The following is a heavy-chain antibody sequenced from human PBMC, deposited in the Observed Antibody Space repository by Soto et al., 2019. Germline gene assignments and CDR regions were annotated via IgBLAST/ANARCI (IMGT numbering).Heavy chain of an antibody. Sequence: EVQLLESGGGLVQPGGSLRLYCAASGFTFSSYAMSWVRQAPGKGLEWVSAISGSGGSTYYADSVKGRFTISRDNSKNTLYLQMNSLRAEDTAVYYCAKDNYSNYPPYYYYYGMDVWGQGTTVTVSS. V-gene: IGHV3-23*01. D-gene: IGHD4-4*01. CDR1: GFTFSSYA. J-gene: IGHJ6*02. CDR2: ISGSGGST. CDR3: AKDNYSNYPPYYYYYGMDV.